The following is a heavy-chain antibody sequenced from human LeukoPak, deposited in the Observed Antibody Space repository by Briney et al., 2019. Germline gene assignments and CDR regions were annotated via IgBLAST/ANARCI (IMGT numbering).Heavy chain of an antibody. Sequence: GGSLRLSCAASGFSFDDYGMSWVRQAPGKGLEWVAFILYDGSNKYYADSVKGRFTFSRDNSKNTLYLQMNSLRPEDTAVYYCAKGSGWYQDYWGQGTLVTVSS. CDR3: AKGSGWYQDY. CDR1: GFSFDDYG. J-gene: IGHJ4*02. CDR2: ILYDGSNK. D-gene: IGHD6-19*01. V-gene: IGHV3-30*02.